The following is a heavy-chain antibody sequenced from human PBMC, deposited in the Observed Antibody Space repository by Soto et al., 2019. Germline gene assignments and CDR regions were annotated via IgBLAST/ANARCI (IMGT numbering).Heavy chain of an antibody. V-gene: IGHV4-39*07. Sequence: SETLSLTCTVSGGSISSGGYYWSWIRQPPGKGLEWIGEINHSGSTNYNPSLKSRVTISVDTSKNQFSLKLTSVTAADTAVYYCARDKITGLFDYWGQGTLVTVSS. CDR2: INHSGST. CDR1: GGSISSGGYY. D-gene: IGHD2-8*02. CDR3: ARDKITGLFDY. J-gene: IGHJ4*02.